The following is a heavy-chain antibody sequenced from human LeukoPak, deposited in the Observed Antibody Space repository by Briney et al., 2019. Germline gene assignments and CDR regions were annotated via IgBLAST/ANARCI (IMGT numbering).Heavy chain of an antibody. D-gene: IGHD3-10*01. J-gene: IGHJ6*02. Sequence: SVKVSCEASGGTFSSYAISWVRQAPGQGFEWMGRIIPILGIANYAQKFQGRVTITADKSTSTAYMELSSLRSEDTAVYYCARTMVRGVMVLYYYYGMDVWGQGTTVTVSS. CDR3: ARTMVRGVMVLYYYYGMDV. V-gene: IGHV1-69*04. CDR1: GGTFSSYA. CDR2: IIPILGIA.